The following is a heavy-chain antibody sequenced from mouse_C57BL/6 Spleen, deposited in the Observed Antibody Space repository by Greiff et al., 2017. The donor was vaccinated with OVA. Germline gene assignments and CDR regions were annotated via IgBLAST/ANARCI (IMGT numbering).Heavy chain of an antibody. V-gene: IGHV5-4*01. J-gene: IGHJ4*01. CDR2: ISDGGSYT. D-gene: IGHD2-5*01. Sequence: EVMLVESGGGLVKPGGSLKLSCAASGFTFSSYAMSWVRQTPEKRLEWVATISDGGSYTYYPDNVKGRFTISRDNAKNNLYLQMSHLKSDDTAMYYCARDGDYSNLYYAMDYWGQGTSVTVSS. CDR3: ARDGDYSNLYYAMDY. CDR1: GFTFSSYA.